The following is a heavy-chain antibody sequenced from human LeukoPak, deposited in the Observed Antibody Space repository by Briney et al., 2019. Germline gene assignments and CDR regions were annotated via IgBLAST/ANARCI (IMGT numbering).Heavy chain of an antibody. CDR1: GFTFSSYA. CDR3: ARSYYYDSSHTVDY. Sequence: GGSLRLSCAASGFTFSSYAMHWVRQAPGKGLEWVAVIWYDGSNKYYADSVKGRFTIPRDNSKNTLYLQMNSLRAEDTAVYYCARSYYYDSSHTVDYWGQGTLVTVSS. CDR2: IWYDGSNK. V-gene: IGHV3-33*08. D-gene: IGHD3-22*01. J-gene: IGHJ4*02.